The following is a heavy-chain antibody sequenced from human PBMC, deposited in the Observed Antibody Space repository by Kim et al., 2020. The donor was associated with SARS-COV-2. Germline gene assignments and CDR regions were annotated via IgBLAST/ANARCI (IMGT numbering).Heavy chain of an antibody. V-gene: IGHV4-59*08. CDR3: AGQNYYDSSGYSPDY. CDR1: GGSISSYY. CDR2: IYYSGST. J-gene: IGHJ4*02. Sequence: SETLSLTCTVSGGSISSYYWSWIRQPPGKGLEWIGYIYYSGSTNYNPSLKSRVTISVDTSKNQFSLKLSSVTAADTAVYYCAGQNYYDSSGYSPDYWGQGTLVTVSS. D-gene: IGHD3-22*01.